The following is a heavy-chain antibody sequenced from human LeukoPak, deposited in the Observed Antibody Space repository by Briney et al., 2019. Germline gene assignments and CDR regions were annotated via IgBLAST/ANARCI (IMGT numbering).Heavy chain of an antibody. CDR2: IYYSGST. D-gene: IGHD3-22*01. V-gene: IGHV4-39*01. CDR1: GGSISSSSYY. CDR3: ASPNYYYDSSGLTGHFDL. Sequence: PSETLSLTCTVSGGSISSSSYYWGWIRQPPGKGLEWIGSIYYSGSTYYNPSLKSRITISVDTSKNQFSLKLSSVTAADTAVYYCASPNYYYDSSGLTGHFDLWGRGTLVTVSS. J-gene: IGHJ2*01.